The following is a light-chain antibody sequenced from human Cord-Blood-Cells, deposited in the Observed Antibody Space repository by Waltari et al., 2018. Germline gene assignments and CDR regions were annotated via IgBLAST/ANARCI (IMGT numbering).Light chain of an antibody. J-gene: IGLJ3*02. V-gene: IGLV2-14*01. CDR3: SSYTSSSTLV. CDR2: DVS. Sequence: QSALTQPASVSGSPGQSSTISCTGTSSDVGGYNYVSWYQPHPGKAPKLMIYDVSKRPSGVSNRFSGSKSGNTASLTISGLQAEDEADYYCSSYTSSSTLVFGGGTKLTVL. CDR1: SSDVGGYNY.